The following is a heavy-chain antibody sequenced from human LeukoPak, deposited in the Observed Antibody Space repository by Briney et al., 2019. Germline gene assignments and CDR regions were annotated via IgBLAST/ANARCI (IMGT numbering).Heavy chain of an antibody. D-gene: IGHD3-22*01. CDR3: ARVGNYYDSSGYYYAPHGFDP. CDR2: INPNSGGT. CDR1: GYTFTGYY. V-gene: IGHV1-2*02. Sequence: ASVKVSCKASGYTFTGYYMHWVRQAPGQGLEWMGWINPNSGGTNYAQKFQGRVTMTRDTSISTAYMELSRLRSDDTAVYYCARVGNYYDSSGYYYAPHGFDPWGQGTLVTVSS. J-gene: IGHJ5*02.